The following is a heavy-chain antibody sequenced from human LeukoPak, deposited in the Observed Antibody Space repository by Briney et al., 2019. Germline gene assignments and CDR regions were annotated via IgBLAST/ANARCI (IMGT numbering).Heavy chain of an antibody. CDR3: AKDPGHCTSTFCYTNY. D-gene: IGHD2-2*02. CDR1: GFTFSSYW. Sequence: GGSLRLSCAASGFTFSSYWMSWVRQAPGKGLEWVANIKQDGSEKYYVDSVKGRFTISRDNAKNSLYLQMNSLRVEDTAVYYCAKDPGHCTSTFCYTNYWGQGTLATVSS. V-gene: IGHV3-7*04. J-gene: IGHJ4*02. CDR2: IKQDGSEK.